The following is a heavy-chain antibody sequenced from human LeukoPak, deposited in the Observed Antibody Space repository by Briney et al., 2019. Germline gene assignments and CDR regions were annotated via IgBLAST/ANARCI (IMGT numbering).Heavy chain of an antibody. J-gene: IGHJ4*02. D-gene: IGHD2-21*01. CDR2: IYYSGST. CDR3: ARVNEAYCGGDCFYFDY. Sequence: PSETLSLTCTVSGGSISSSSYYWGWIRQPPGKGLEWIGSIYYSGSTYYNPSLKSLVTISVDTSKNQFSLKLSSVTAADTAVYYCARVNEAYCGGDCFYFDYWGQGTLVTVSS. V-gene: IGHV4-39*01. CDR1: GGSISSSSYY.